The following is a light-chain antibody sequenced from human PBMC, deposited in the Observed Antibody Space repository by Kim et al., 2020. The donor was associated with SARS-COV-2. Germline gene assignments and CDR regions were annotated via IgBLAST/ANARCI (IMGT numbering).Light chain of an antibody. V-gene: IGLV2-14*03. CDR3: SSYTSNSAWV. J-gene: IGLJ3*02. Sequence: GQSITISCTGSSSDVGGYNYVSWYQQHPGKAPKLMIYDVNKRPSGISNRFSGSKSGNTASLTISGLQAEDEADYYCSSYTSNSAWVFGGGTKLTVL. CDR1: SSDVGGYNY. CDR2: DVN.